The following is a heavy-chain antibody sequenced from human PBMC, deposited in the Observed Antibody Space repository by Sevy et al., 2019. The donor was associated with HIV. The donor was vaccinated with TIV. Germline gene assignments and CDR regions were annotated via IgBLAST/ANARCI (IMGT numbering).Heavy chain of an antibody. CDR1: GYTFTSYG. CDR2: ISGYNGKT. Sequence: ASVMVSCKASGYTFTSYGISWVRQAPGQGLEWMGWISGYNGKTNYAQKLQGRVTMTTDTSTSTAYMELRSLRSDDKAVYYCARDPGMVRGATLDYWGQGTLVTVSS. D-gene: IGHD3-10*01. J-gene: IGHJ4*02. CDR3: ARDPGMVRGATLDY. V-gene: IGHV1-18*04.